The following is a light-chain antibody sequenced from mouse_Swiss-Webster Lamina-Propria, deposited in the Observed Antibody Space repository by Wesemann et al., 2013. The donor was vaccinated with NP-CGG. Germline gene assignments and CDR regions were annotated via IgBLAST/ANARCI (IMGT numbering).Light chain of an antibody. CDR3: QQYYSYPFT. Sequence: DIVMTQSHKFMSTSVGDRVSITCKASQDVSTAVAWYQQKPGQSPKLLIYWASTRESGVPDRFTGSGSGTDFTLTISSVKAEDLAVYYCQQYYSYPFTFGSGTKLEIK. CDR1: QDVSTA. J-gene: IGKJ4*01. V-gene: IGKV6-25*01. CDR2: WAS.